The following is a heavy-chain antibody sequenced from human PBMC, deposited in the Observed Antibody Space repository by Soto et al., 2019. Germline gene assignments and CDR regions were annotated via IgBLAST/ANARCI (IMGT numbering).Heavy chain of an antibody. J-gene: IGHJ4*02. CDR1: GFTFSSYW. V-gene: IGHV3-74*01. Sequence: EVQLVESGGGLVQPGGSLRLSCAASGFTFSSYWMHWVRQAPGKGLMWVSRINREGSNRNYADSVKGRFTISRDNAKNTVYLEMNSLRVEDTAVYYCAREGGPYYDRSGYYADKYWGQGILVTVSS. CDR3: AREGGPYYDRSGYYADKY. CDR2: INREGSNR. D-gene: IGHD3-22*01.